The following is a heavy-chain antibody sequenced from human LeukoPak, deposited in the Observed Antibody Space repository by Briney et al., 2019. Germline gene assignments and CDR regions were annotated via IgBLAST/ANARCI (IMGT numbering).Heavy chain of an antibody. Sequence: GASVTVSCKASGYIFTVYFLHWVRQAPGQGREWVGWINLNSGATNYAQKFQGRVTMTRDTSISTAYMELSRLRSDDTAVYYCARDPPYCSGGSCYSPGWFDPWGQGTLVTVSS. CDR2: INLNSGAT. D-gene: IGHD2-15*01. J-gene: IGHJ5*02. CDR1: GYIFTVYF. CDR3: ARDPPYCSGGSCYSPGWFDP. V-gene: IGHV1-2*02.